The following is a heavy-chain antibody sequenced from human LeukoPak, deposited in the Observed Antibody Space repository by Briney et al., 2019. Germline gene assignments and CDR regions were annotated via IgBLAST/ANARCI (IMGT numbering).Heavy chain of an antibody. J-gene: IGHJ6*03. CDR1: GFTFSSYW. CDR3: AGPLNRTGKGYYYYYYMDV. V-gene: IGHV3-7*01. CDR2: IKQDGSEK. D-gene: IGHD3-10*01. Sequence: GGSLRLSCAASGFTFSSYWMSWVRQAPGKGLEWVANIKQDGSEKYYVDSVKGRFTISRDNAKNSLYLQMNSLRAEDTAVYYCAGPLNRTGKGYYYYYYMDVWGKGTTVTVSS.